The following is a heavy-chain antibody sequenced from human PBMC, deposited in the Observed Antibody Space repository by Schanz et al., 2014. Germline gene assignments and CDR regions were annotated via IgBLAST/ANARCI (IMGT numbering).Heavy chain of an antibody. CDR1: GYSFSAHY. CDR2: INPNNGVT. V-gene: IGHV1-2*04. Sequence: QVQLVQSGAEVKKPGASLKVSCKASGYSFSAHYLHWEREAPGQGLDWMGWINPNNGVTKFAQKIEGWVTMTRDTSISTAYMEVSRLKSDDTAVYYCARLSVAGRPHVNYWYFDLWGRGTLVTVSS. CDR3: ARLSVAGRPHVNYWYFDL. D-gene: IGHD6-19*01. J-gene: IGHJ2*01.